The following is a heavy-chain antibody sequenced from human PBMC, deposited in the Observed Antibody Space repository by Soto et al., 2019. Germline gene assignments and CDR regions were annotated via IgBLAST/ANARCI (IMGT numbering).Heavy chain of an antibody. CDR1: GFTFSTYG. CDR2: IGNSVAST. D-gene: IGHD2-8*02. Sequence: EVLLSESGGDLVQPGGSLRLSCAASGFTFSTYGMSWVRQAPGKGLEWVSGIGNSVASTYYADSVKGRFTISKDNSKNTLYLQMNSLRAEDTALYYCAKLTGTGDFYFYYGMDVWGQGTTVTVSS. J-gene: IGHJ6*02. V-gene: IGHV3-23*01. CDR3: AKLTGTGDFYFYYGMDV.